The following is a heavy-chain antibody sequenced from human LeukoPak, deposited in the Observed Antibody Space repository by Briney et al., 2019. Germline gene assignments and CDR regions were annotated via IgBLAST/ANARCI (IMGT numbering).Heavy chain of an antibody. CDR1: GHIFTSYG. V-gene: IGHV1-18*01. J-gene: IGHJ4*02. CDR3: ARDQGYYFDY. CDR2: ISTYNGNT. Sequence: ASGKPSYTASGHIFTSYGASWVRQAPGQRLEWMGWISTYNGNTNYAQKFQGRVNMTTDTSTSTAYMELRSLRSDDTAVYYCARDQGYYFDYWGQGTLVTVSS.